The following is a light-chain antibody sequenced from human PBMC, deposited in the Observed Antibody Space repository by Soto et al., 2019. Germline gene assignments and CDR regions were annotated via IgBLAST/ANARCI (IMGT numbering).Light chain of an antibody. CDR2: STN. J-gene: IGLJ3*02. CDR1: SGSVSTSYY. CDR3: VLYMGGGISV. V-gene: IGLV8-61*01. Sequence: QTVVTQAPSFSVSPGGTVTLTCGLNSGSVSTSYYPSWYQQTPGQAPRTLIHSTNTRSSGVPDRFSGSILGNKAALTITGAQADDESDYYCVLYMGGGISVFGGGTKVTVL.